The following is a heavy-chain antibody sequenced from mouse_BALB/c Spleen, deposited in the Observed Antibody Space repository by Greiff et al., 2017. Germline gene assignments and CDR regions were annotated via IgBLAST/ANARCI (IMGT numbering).Heavy chain of an antibody. Sequence: DVQLQESGPELVKPGASVKISCKASGYSFTGYYMHWVKQSHVKSLEWIGRINPYNGATSYNQNFKDKASLTVDKSSSTAYMELHSLTSEDSAVYYCARGANYYGSTFFAYWGQGTLVTVSA. J-gene: IGHJ3*01. CDR3: ARGANYYGSTFFAY. V-gene: IGHV1-31*01. CDR1: GYSFTGYY. CDR2: INPYNGAT. D-gene: IGHD1-1*01.